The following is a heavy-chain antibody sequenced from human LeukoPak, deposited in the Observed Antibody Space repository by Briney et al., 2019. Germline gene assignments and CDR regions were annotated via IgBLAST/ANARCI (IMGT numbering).Heavy chain of an antibody. Sequence: SETLSLTCAVYGGSFSGYYWSWIRQPPGKGLEWIGSIYYSGSTYYNPSLKSRVTISVDTSKNQFSLKLSSVTAADTAVYYCARQRGGWYLYYYYGMDVWGQGTTVTVSS. V-gene: IGHV4-34*01. J-gene: IGHJ6*02. D-gene: IGHD6-19*01. CDR2: IYYSGST. CDR1: GGSFSGYY. CDR3: ARQRGGWYLYYYYGMDV.